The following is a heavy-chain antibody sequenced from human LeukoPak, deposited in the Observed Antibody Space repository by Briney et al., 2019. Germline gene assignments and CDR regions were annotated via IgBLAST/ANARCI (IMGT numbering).Heavy chain of an antibody. CDR1: GGSMSTYY. J-gene: IGHJ6*04. CDR3: ARLAAFSMDV. CDR2: IHSSGSA. V-gene: IGHV4-59*08. Sequence: SETLSLTCTISGGSMSTYYWTWIRQPPGKGLEWIGYIHSSGSANYKPSLKSRVTISVDTSKNQFSLKLTSVSAADTAVYYCARLAAFSMDVRGKGTSVTVSS.